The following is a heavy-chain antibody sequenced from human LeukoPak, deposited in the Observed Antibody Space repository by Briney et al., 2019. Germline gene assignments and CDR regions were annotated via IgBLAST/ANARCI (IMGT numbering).Heavy chain of an antibody. V-gene: IGHV3-43D*03. D-gene: IGHD6-13*01. CDR1: GFTFDDYA. J-gene: IGHJ4*02. CDR3: IKGAKWSTWYYHLDY. Sequence: GGSLRLSCAASGFTFDDYAMHWVRQAPGEGLEWVSLITWDGGSTYYADSVKGRFTISRDNSKSSLYLQMNSLRLEDTALYYCIKGAKWSTWYYHLDYSGQGTLVTVSS. CDR2: ITWDGGST.